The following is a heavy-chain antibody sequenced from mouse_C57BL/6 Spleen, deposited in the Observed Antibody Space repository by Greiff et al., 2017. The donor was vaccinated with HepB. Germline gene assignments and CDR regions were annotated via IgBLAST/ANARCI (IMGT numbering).Heavy chain of an antibody. Sequence: QVQLQQPGAELVKPGASVKLSCKASGYTFTSYWMQWVKQRPGQGLEWIGEIDPSDSYTNYNQKFKGKATLTVDTSSSTAYMQLSSLTSEDSAVYYCARGFKSFDVWGTGTTVTVSS. CDR3: ARGFKSFDV. CDR2: IDPSDSYT. V-gene: IGHV1-50*01. J-gene: IGHJ1*03. CDR1: GYTFTSYW.